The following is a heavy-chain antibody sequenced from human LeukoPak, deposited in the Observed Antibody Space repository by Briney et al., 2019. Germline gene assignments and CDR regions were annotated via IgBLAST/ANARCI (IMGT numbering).Heavy chain of an antibody. CDR1: VYTFTSYG. Sequence: ASVKVSFKSSVYTFTSYGISWVRQAPGQGLDWMGFISAYKCNTNDAQKLQGRVTISTDTSTSTAYMELRSLRSDDTAVYYCARDRVYMAAAAPFDYWGQGTLVTVSS. J-gene: IGHJ4*02. CDR2: ISAYKCNT. V-gene: IGHV1-18*01. CDR3: ARDRVYMAAAAPFDY. D-gene: IGHD6-13*01.